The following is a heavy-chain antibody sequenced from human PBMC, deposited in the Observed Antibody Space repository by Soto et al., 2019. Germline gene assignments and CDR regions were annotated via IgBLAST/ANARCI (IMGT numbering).Heavy chain of an antibody. Sequence: SETLSLTCAVSGGSISRSGYYWSWIRQHPGKGLEWIGYIYYSGSTYYNPSLKSRVIISADTSKNQFSLKLSSVTAADTAVYYCARVLGYCSGTNCYPDYWGQGTLVTVSS. CDR1: GGSISRSGYY. CDR2: IYYSGST. V-gene: IGHV4-31*11. CDR3: ARVLGYCSGTNCYPDY. J-gene: IGHJ4*02. D-gene: IGHD2-15*01.